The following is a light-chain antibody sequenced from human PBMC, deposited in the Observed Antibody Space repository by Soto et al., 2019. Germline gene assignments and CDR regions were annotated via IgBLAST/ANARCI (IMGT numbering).Light chain of an antibody. CDR2: DAS. Sequence: MTPTPLSLAVTPGEPASISCRSSQSLLESDDGNTYLNWXQQKPGKAPXILIYDASNLEAGVPSRFRGGGSGTDFTFTISRLQPEDIATYYCQQYENLPTFGQGTRLENK. V-gene: IGKV1-33*01. J-gene: IGKJ5*01. CDR1: QSLLESDDGNTY. CDR3: QQYENLPT.